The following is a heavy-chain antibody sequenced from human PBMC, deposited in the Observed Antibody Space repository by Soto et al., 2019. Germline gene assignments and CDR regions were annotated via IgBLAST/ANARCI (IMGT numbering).Heavy chain of an antibody. CDR3: AGPVGGYQVLFGTWYGTRSDY. V-gene: IGHV3-23*01. J-gene: IGHJ4*02. CDR2: ISGSGDTT. Sequence: GGSLRLSCAASGPSFSRYRMTWVRQSPGKGLEWVSAISGSGDTTLYTASVRGRLIISRDNSKNKVYLDMSSLRAEDTALYYCAGPVGGYQVLFGTWYGTRSDYWGQGTPVSVSS. CDR1: GPSFSRYR. D-gene: IGHD6-13*01.